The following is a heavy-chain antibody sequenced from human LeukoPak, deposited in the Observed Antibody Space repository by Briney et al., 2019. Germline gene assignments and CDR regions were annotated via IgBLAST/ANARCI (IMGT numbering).Heavy chain of an antibody. Sequence: GGSLRLSCAASGFTVSSNYMSWVRQAPGKGLEWVSVIYSGGSTYYADSVKGRLTITRDSSKNTLYLQMNSLRAEDTAVYYCARDPASTRSERYAFDIWGQGTMVTVSS. V-gene: IGHV3-53*01. D-gene: IGHD1-1*01. J-gene: IGHJ3*02. CDR3: ARDPASTRSERYAFDI. CDR1: GFTVSSNY. CDR2: IYSGGST.